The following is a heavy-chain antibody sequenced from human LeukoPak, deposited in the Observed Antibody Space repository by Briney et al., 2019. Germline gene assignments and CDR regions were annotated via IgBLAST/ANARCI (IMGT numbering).Heavy chain of an antibody. CDR2: INHSGST. V-gene: IGHV4-34*01. Sequence: SETLSLTCAVYGGSFSGYYWSWIRQPPGKGLEWIGEINHSGSTNYNPSLKSRVTISVDTSKNQFSLKLSSVTAADTAVYYCARGVAQYSGSYKGLYYFDYWGQGTLVTVSS. D-gene: IGHD1-26*01. J-gene: IGHJ4*02. CDR1: GGSFSGYY. CDR3: ARGVAQYSGSYKGLYYFDY.